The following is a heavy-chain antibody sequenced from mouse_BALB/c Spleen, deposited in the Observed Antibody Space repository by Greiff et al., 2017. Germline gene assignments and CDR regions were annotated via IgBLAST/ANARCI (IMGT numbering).Heavy chain of an antibody. J-gene: IGHJ4*01. Sequence: VQLVESGPGLVAPSQSLSITCTVSGFSLTGYGVNWVRQPPGKGLEWLGMIWGDGSTDYNSALKSRLSISKDNSKSQVFLKLNSLQTDDTATYYCAKERYDAHYYAMDYWGQGTSVTVSS. CDR3: AKERYDAHYYAMDY. D-gene: IGHD2-14*01. V-gene: IGHV2-6-7*01. CDR2: IWGDGST. CDR1: GFSLTGYG.